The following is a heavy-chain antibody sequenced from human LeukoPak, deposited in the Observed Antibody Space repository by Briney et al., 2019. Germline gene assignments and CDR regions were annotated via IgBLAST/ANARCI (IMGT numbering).Heavy chain of an antibody. Sequence: SGRSLRLSCAASGFTFSSSAIHWVRQAPGKGLEWVALISHDGSNKYYTDSVKGRFTISRDNSKNTLYLQMNRLRTEDTAVYYCARARFRDLPAAGPFDYWGQGTLVTVSS. J-gene: IGHJ4*02. CDR1: GFTFSSSA. V-gene: IGHV3-30*04. CDR3: ARARFRDLPAAGPFDY. CDR2: ISHDGSNK. D-gene: IGHD6-13*01.